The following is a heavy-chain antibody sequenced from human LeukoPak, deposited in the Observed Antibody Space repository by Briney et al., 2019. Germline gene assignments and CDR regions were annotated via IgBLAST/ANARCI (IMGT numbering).Heavy chain of an antibody. CDR2: ISSSSSTI. J-gene: IGHJ4*02. Sequence: GSLRLSCAASGFPFSSYSMNWVRPAPGKGLEWVSYISSSSSTIYYADTVKGRFTISRDNAKNSLYLQMNSLRAEDTALYYCAKAANLWFGEFFDYWGQGTLVTVSS. CDR3: AKAANLWFGEFFDY. CDR1: GFPFSSYS. D-gene: IGHD3-10*01. V-gene: IGHV3-48*04.